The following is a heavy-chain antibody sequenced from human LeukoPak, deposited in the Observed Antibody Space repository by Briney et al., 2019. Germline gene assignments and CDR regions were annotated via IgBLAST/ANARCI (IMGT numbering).Heavy chain of an antibody. CDR3: AKSYNYGSGSYYNHFDS. Sequence: PGGSLRLSCAASGFTFSSYAMSWVRQAPGKGLEWVSTVSGGGDSTYYADSVKGRFTLSRDNSKNTLSLQMNSLRAEDTALYYCAKSYNYGSGSYYNHFDSWGQGTLVTVSS. CDR1: GFTFSSYA. CDR2: VSGGGDST. D-gene: IGHD3-10*01. V-gene: IGHV3-23*01. J-gene: IGHJ4*02.